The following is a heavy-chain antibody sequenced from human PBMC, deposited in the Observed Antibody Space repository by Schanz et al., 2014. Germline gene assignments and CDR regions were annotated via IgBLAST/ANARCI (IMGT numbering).Heavy chain of an antibody. J-gene: IGHJ5*02. D-gene: IGHD3-10*01. V-gene: IGHV3-7*03. Sequence: EVQLVESGGGLVQPGGSLRLSCVVSGFTFTNAWMSWVRQAPGKGLEWVANIKQDGIEKYYVDSVKGRFTISRDNSKSTLYLQRNSLGADDTAVYYCARPPPLVRGIAGWFGPWGQGSLVTVSS. CDR1: GFTFTNAW. CDR2: IKQDGIEK. CDR3: ARPPPLVRGIAGWFGP.